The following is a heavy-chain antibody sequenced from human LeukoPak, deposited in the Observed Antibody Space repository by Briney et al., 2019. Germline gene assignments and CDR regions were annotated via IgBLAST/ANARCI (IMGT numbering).Heavy chain of an antibody. CDR3: ANMHSSGWYRSSGMGDAFDI. Sequence: WASVKVSCKASGGTFSSYAISWVRQAPGQGREGMGGIIAIFGTANYAQKFQGRVTITTDESTSTAYMELSSLRSEDTAVYYCANMHSSGWYRSSGMGDAFDIWGQGTMVTVSS. CDR1: GGTFSSYA. D-gene: IGHD6-19*01. CDR2: IIAIFGTA. V-gene: IGHV1-69*05. J-gene: IGHJ3*02.